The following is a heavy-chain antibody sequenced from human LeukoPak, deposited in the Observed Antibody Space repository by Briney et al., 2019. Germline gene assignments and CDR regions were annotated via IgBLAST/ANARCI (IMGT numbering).Heavy chain of an antibody. D-gene: IGHD3-22*01. J-gene: IGHJ6*02. V-gene: IGHV3-23*01. CDR3: AKGYCYDSSGYYYEYDMDV. CDR2: ISGSVGST. Sequence: PGRSLRLSCAASVLAFSSVAITTGRQVPEQGLEWVSGISGSVGSTYYADSVKGRITSSSDNSKTTLYLQMNSLSAEDTAVYYCAKGYCYDSSGYYYEYDMDVWGQGTTVTVSS. CDR1: VLAFSSVA.